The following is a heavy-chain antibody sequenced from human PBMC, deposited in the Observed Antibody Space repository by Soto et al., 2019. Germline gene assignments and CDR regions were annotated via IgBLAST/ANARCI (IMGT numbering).Heavy chain of an antibody. CDR3: ARVSGGNSLWFDP. V-gene: IGHV3-21*01. D-gene: IGHD2-15*01. CDR2: ISSSISYI. Sequence: GGSLRLSCAASGFTFSSYSMNWVRQAPGKGLEWVSSISSSISYIYYADSVKGRFTISRDNAKNSLYLQMNSLRAEDTAVYYCARVSGGNSLWFDPWGQGTLVTVSS. J-gene: IGHJ5*02. CDR1: GFTFSSYS.